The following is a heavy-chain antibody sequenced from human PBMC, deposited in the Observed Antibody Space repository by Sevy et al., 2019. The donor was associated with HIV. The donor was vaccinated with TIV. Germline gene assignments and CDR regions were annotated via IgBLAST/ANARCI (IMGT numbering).Heavy chain of an antibody. D-gene: IGHD2-21*01. V-gene: IGHV1-2*02. CDR2: INPNSGGT. J-gene: IGHJ3*02. CDR1: GYTLTGYY. Sequence: ASVKVSCKASGYTLTGYYMHWVRQAPGQGLEWMGWINPNSGGTNYAQKFQGRVTMTRDTSISTAYMELSRLRSDDTAVYYCARAISYSHDAFDIWGQGTMVTVSS. CDR3: ARAISYSHDAFDI.